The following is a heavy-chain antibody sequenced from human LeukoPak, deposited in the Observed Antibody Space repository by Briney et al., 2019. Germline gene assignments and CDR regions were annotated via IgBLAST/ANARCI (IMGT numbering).Heavy chain of an antibody. D-gene: IGHD3-22*01. CDR3: ARDPPVNYYDSSGYYYYYYGMDV. Sequence: ASVKVSCKASGYTFTSYYMHWVRQAPGQGFEWMGIINPSGGSTSYAQKFQGRVTMTRDTSTSTVYMELSSLRSEDTAVYYCARDPPVNYYDSSGYYYYYYGMDVWGQGTTVTVSS. CDR2: INPSGGST. CDR1: GYTFTSYY. J-gene: IGHJ6*02. V-gene: IGHV1-46*01.